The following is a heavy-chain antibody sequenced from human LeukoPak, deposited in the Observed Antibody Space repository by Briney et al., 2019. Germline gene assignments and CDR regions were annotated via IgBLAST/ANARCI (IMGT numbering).Heavy chain of an antibody. CDR1: GGSISSYY. D-gene: IGHD1-7*01. CDR3: ASGTTRRSPNYSVPLPPHY. CDR2: IYTSGST. Sequence: SETLSLTCTVSGGSISSYYWSWIRQPAGKGLEWIGRIYTSGSTNYNPSLKSRVTISVDTSKNQFSLKLGSVTAADTAVYYCASGTTRRSPNYSVPLPPHYWGQGTLVTVSS. J-gene: IGHJ4*02. V-gene: IGHV4-4*07.